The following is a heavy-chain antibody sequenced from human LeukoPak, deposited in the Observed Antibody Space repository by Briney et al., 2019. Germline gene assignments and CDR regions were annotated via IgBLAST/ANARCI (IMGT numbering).Heavy chain of an antibody. Sequence: PSETLSLTRTVSGGSISSYYWSWIRQPPGKGLEWIGYIHYSGGITYYNPSLKSRVTTSVDTSKNQFSLKLSSVTAADTAVYYCARGGGNPLNPFDYWGQGTLVTVSS. V-gene: IGHV4-59*01. J-gene: IGHJ4*02. D-gene: IGHD4-23*01. CDR1: GGSISSYY. CDR3: ARGGGNPLNPFDY. CDR2: IHYSGGIT.